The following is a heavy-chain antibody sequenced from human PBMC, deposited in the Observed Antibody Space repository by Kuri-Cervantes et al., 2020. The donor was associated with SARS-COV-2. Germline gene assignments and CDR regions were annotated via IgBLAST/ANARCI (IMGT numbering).Heavy chain of an antibody. Sequence: ASVKVSCKVSGYTLTELSMHWVRQAPGKGLEWMGGFDPEDGETIYAQKFQGRVTMTEDTSTDTAYMELSSLRSEDTAVYYYARLSLHYDFWSGYLHWGQGTLVTVSS. CDR2: FDPEDGET. V-gene: IGHV1-24*01. CDR3: ARLSLHYDFWSGYLH. D-gene: IGHD3-3*01. J-gene: IGHJ4*02. CDR1: GYTLTELS.